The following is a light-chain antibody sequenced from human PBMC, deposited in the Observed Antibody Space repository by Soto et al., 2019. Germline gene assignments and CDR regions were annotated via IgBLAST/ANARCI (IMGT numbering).Light chain of an antibody. CDR1: QSVYHGSYYANY. J-gene: IGKJ2*01. CDR2: WAS. CDR3: QQYYNTPHT. V-gene: IGKV4-1*01. Sequence: DIVMTQSPDSLAVSLGERATINCKSSQSVYHGSYYANYSISWYQQKPGQPPKLLIYWASTRESGVPDRFSARGSGTDFTLTISSLQAEDVAIYYCQQYYNTPHTFGQGTRLEIK.